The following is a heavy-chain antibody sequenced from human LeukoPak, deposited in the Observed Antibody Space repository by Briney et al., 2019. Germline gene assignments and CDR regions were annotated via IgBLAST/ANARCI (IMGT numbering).Heavy chain of an antibody. CDR1: GFTFRSYA. V-gene: IGHV3-48*01. J-gene: IGHJ6*03. CDR2: ISSSSSTI. CDR3: APRVTSVYYYYMDV. Sequence: LAGGSLRLSCAASGFTFRSYAMNWVRQAPGKGLEWVSYISSSSSTIYCADSVKGRFTISRDNAKNSLYLQMNSLRAEDTAVYYCAPRVTSVYYYYMDVWGKGTTVTVSS. D-gene: IGHD4-17*01.